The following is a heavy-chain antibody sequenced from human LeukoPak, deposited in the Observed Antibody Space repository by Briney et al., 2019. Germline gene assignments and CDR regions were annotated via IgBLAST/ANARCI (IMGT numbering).Heavy chain of an antibody. V-gene: IGHV3-23*01. J-gene: IGHJ4*02. Sequence: PGGSLRLSCAASGFTFSSYAVSWVRQAPGKGLEWVSAISGTGGSTYHADSVKGRFTISRDNSKNTLYLQMNSLRAEDTAVYYCAKDAGIGAGGIFEYWGQGTLVTVSS. CDR3: AKDAGIGAGGIFEY. CDR1: GFTFSSYA. CDR2: ISGTGGST. D-gene: IGHD6-13*01.